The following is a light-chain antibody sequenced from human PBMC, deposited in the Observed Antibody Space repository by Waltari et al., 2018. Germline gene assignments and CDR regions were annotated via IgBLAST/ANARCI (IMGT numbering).Light chain of an antibody. Sequence: QSVLTQPPSVSGAPGQRVTISCTGSSSDIGAGPDVHWYQQLPGTAPKLLIYRNNNRPSGVPDRFSASKSGTSASLAIAGLQAEDEADYYCKSYDNSLSGYVFGTGTKVTVL. V-gene: IGLV1-40*01. J-gene: IGLJ1*01. CDR3: KSYDNSLSGYV. CDR1: SSDIGAGPD. CDR2: RNN.